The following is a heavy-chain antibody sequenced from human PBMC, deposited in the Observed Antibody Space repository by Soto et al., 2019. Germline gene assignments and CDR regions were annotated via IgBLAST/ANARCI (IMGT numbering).Heavy chain of an antibody. J-gene: IGHJ6*02. V-gene: IGHV1-3*01. Sequence: ASVKVSCKASGYTFTSYAMHWVRQAPGQRLEWMGWINAGNGNTKYSQKFQGRVTITRDTSASTAYMELSSLRSEDTAVYYCARGDDYGDYYYYGMDGWGQGTKVTVSS. CDR1: GYTFTSYA. CDR2: INAGNGNT. D-gene: IGHD4-17*01. CDR3: ARGDDYGDYYYYGMDG.